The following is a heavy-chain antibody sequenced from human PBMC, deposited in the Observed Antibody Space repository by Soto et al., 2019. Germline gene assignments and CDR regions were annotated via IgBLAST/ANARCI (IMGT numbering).Heavy chain of an antibody. J-gene: IGHJ4*02. Sequence: GGSLRLSCAASGFTFSNAWMNWVRQAPGKGLEWVGRIKSKTDGGTTDYAAPVKGRFTISRDDSKNTLYLQMNSLKTEDTAVYYCTTEPEQKYDGYYYDSSGEDYFDYWGQGTLVTVSS. CDR2: IKSKTDGGTT. D-gene: IGHD3-22*01. V-gene: IGHV3-15*07. CDR3: TTEPEQKYDGYYYDSSGEDYFDY. CDR1: GFTFSNAW.